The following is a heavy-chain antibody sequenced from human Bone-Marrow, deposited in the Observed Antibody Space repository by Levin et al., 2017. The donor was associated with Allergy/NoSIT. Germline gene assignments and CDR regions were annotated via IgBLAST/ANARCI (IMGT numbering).Heavy chain of an antibody. CDR1: GFPFHTSA. J-gene: IGHJ4*02. D-gene: IGHD6-19*01. Sequence: GASVKVSCTASGFPFHTSAMTWVRQAPGQGLGWVSSISGDADMTSYADSVKGRFTVSRDNSKNMLFLQMDNLRVEDTAVFYWAKGSSGWFQETDSWGQGTLVTVSS. CDR2: ISGDADMT. V-gene: IGHV3-23*01. CDR3: AKGSSGWFQETDS.